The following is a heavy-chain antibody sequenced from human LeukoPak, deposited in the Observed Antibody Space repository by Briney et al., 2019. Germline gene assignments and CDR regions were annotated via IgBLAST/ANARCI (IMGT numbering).Heavy chain of an antibody. CDR1: GGSISSYY. J-gene: IGHJ3*02. CDR3: ARSKQGYSYGYDAFDI. V-gene: IGHV4-59*01. Sequence: SETLSLTCTVSGGSISSYYWSWIRQPPGKGLEWIGYISYSGSTNYNPSLKSRVTISVDTSKNQFSLKLSSVTAADTAVYYCARSKQGYSYGYDAFDIWGQGTMVTVSS. D-gene: IGHD5-18*01. CDR2: ISYSGST.